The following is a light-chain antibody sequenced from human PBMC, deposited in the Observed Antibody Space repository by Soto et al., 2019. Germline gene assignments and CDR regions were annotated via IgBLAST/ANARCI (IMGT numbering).Light chain of an antibody. CDR3: QQYEILTRT. CDR1: QSIATW. CDR2: DAS. J-gene: IGKJ1*01. Sequence: DIQMTQSPSTVSAYVGDSVTITCRASQSIATWLAWYQQRPGKAPKLLIYDASKLAAGVPSRFSGSGFGTDFTLTISSLKNEDIATYSCQQYEILTRTFGQGTKVDIK. V-gene: IGKV1-33*01.